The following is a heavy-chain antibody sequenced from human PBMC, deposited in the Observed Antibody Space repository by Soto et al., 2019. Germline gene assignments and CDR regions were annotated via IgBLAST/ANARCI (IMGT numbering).Heavy chain of an antibody. Sequence: PGGSLRLSCAASGFTFSSYSMNWVRQAPGKGLEWVSSISSSSSYIYYADSVKGRFTISRDNAKNSLYLQMNSLRADDTAVYYCARDRAIAAPPGTYWGQGTLVTVSS. CDR3: ARDRAIAAPPGTY. CDR2: ISSSSSYI. D-gene: IGHD1-7*01. V-gene: IGHV3-21*01. J-gene: IGHJ4*02. CDR1: GFTFSSYS.